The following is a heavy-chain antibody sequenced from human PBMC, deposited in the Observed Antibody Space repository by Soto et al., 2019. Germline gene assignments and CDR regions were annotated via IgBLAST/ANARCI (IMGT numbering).Heavy chain of an antibody. CDR1: GGTFSSYA. J-gene: IGHJ4*02. D-gene: IGHD3-3*01. CDR3: WAPPYDFWSGYYVRLGDY. V-gene: IGHV1-69*13. Sequence: GASVKVSCKASGGTFSSYAISWVRQAPGQGLEWMGGIIPIFGTANYAQKFQGRVTITADESTSTAYMELSSLRSEDTAVYYCWAPPYDFWSGYYVRLGDYWGQGTLVTVSS. CDR2: IIPIFGTA.